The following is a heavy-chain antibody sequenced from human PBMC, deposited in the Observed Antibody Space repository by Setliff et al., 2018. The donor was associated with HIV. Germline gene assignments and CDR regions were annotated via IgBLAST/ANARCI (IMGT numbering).Heavy chain of an antibody. CDR2: IWYDGRSQ. CDR3: ARDRASSGYYARFDH. CDR1: EFTFSSYA. Sequence: PGGSLRLSCAASEFTFSSYAMHWVRQGSGKGLEWVAAIWYDGRSQYYTDSMKGRFTISRDNAKKLVYLQMNSLRAEDTAIYYCARDRASSGYYARFDHWGQGTLVTVSS. J-gene: IGHJ4*02. V-gene: IGHV3-33*01. D-gene: IGHD3-22*01.